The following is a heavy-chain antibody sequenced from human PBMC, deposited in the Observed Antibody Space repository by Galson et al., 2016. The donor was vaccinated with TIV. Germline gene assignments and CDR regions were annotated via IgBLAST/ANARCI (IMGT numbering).Heavy chain of an antibody. D-gene: IGHD2-21*01. V-gene: IGHV3-33*01. J-gene: IGHJ4*02. CDR3: SRVRFCGGNTCFSYFDY. Sequence: SCAASGFIFSSYGFHWVRQTPGKGLEWVADIWYDGSKRDYADSVRGRFTTSRDDSKNTVYLQMKHVRTEDTALYFCSRVRFCGGNTCFSYFDYWGQGILVTVSS. CDR2: IWYDGSKR. CDR1: GFIFSSYG.